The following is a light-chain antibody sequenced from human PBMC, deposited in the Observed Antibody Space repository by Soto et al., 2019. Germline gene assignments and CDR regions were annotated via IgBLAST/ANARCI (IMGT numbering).Light chain of an antibody. CDR2: AAS. CDR3: QQLKSSPFT. V-gene: IGKV1-8*01. Sequence: AIRMTQSPSSLSASTGDRVTITCRASQGISSYLAWYQQKPGKAPKLLIYAASTLQSGVPSRFSGSGSGTDFTLTISSLQPEDFVTYYCQQLKSSPFTFGPGTKVDI. CDR1: QGISSY. J-gene: IGKJ3*01.